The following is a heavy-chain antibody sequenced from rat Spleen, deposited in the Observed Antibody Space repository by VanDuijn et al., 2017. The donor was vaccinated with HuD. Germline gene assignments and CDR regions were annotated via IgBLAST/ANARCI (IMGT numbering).Heavy chain of an antibody. J-gene: IGHJ2*01. CDR3: VRGSAFFDY. CDR2: TWSHGGI. Sequence: QVQLKESGPGLVQPSQTLSLTCTVSGLSLTSNSVSWIRQPPGKGLEWMGVTWSHGGIDYNSAFKSRLSISRDTSKSQVFLRINSLQTEDTAMYFCVRGSAFFDYWGQGVMVTVSS. V-gene: IGHV2-47*01. CDR1: GLSLTSNS. D-gene: IGHD3-3*01.